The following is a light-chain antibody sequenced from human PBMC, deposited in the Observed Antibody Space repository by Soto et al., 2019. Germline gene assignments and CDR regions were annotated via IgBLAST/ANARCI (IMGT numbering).Light chain of an antibody. Sequence: QSVMTQPPSVSAAPGQTVTISCSGSSSNIGGNSVSWYQQLPGTAPKLLIYDDNKQPSGIPDRFSGSKSGTSATLGITGFQTVDEADYYCGSWDSSLGAYVFGTGTKLTVL. J-gene: IGLJ1*01. CDR3: GSWDSSLGAYV. CDR2: DDN. CDR1: SSNIGGNS. V-gene: IGLV1-51*01.